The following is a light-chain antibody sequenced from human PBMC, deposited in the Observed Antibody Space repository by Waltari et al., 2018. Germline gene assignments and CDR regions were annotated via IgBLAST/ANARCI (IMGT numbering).Light chain of an antibody. J-gene: IGLJ2*01. CDR1: SSDVGGYNY. Sequence: QSALTQPASVSGSPGQSITIPCTGTSSDVGGYNYVSWYQQHPGKAPKLMISYVSKRASGVSNRFSGSKSGNTASLTIAGLQAEDEADYYCCAYAGSSTLVFGGGTKLTVL. CDR3: CAYAGSSTLV. V-gene: IGLV2-23*02. CDR2: YVS.